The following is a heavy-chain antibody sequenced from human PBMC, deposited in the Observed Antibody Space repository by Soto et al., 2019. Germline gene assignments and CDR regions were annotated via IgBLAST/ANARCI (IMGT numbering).Heavy chain of an antibody. CDR2: INSDGSST. J-gene: IGHJ4*02. V-gene: IGHV3-74*03. Sequence: EVQLVESGGGLVQPGGSLRLSCAASGFTFSSYWMHWVRQAPGKGLVWVSRINSDGSSTTYADSVKGRFTISRDNAKNTRYLPMNSLRAEDTAVYYCARVETCSSTSCYSVFDYWGQGTLVTVSS. CDR1: GFTFSSYW. D-gene: IGHD2-2*01. CDR3: ARVETCSSTSCYSVFDY.